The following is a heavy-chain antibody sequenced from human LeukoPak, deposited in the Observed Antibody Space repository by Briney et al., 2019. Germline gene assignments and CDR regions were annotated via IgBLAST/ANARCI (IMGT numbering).Heavy chain of an antibody. CDR2: ISGSSRYI. V-gene: IGHV3-21*01. Sequence: GGSLRLSCAASGFSFSNYDMNWVRQAPGEGLVWVSSISGSSRYIYYADSVKGRFTISRDNAKNSLYLQMNSLRAEDTAVYYCARDQPYSSSWYWFDPWGQGTLVTVSS. D-gene: IGHD6-13*01. CDR1: GFSFSNYD. J-gene: IGHJ5*02. CDR3: ARDQPYSSSWYWFDP.